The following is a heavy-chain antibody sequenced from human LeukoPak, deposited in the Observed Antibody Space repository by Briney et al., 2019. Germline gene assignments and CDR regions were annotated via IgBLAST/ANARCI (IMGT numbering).Heavy chain of an antibody. Sequence: GGSLRLSCAASGFTFSHYSMNWVRQAPGKGLEWVSSISSSSSYIYYADSVKGRFTVSRNNAKNSLYLQMDSLRAEDTAVYYCARDRLTGYSNWFDPWGQGTLVTVSS. V-gene: IGHV3-21*01. D-gene: IGHD3-9*01. CDR3: ARDRLTGYSNWFDP. J-gene: IGHJ5*02. CDR2: ISSSSSYI. CDR1: GFTFSHYS.